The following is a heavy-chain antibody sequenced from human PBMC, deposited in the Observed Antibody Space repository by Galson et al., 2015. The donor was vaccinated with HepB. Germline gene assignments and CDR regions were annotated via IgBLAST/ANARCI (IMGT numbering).Heavy chain of an antibody. Sequence: TLSLTCAVSGGSISSSNWWSWVRQPPGKGLEWIGEIYHSGSTNYNPSLKSRVTISVDKSKNQFSLKLSSVTAADTAVYYCASAGYYDSSGYYYGHWFDPWGQGTLVTVSS. J-gene: IGHJ5*02. D-gene: IGHD3-22*01. CDR3: ASAGYYDSSGYYYGHWFDP. CDR1: GGSISSSNW. V-gene: IGHV4-4*02. CDR2: IYHSGST.